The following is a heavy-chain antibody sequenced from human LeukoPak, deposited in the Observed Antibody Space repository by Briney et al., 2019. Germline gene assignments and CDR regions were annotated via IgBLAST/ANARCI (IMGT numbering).Heavy chain of an antibody. Sequence: TGGSLRLSCAASGFTFSSYAMSWVHQAPEKGLEWVSAISGSGGSTYYADSVKGRFTISRDNSKNTLYLQMNSLRAEDTAVYYCVRDDRQGSGWHFDYWGQGTLVTVSS. CDR3: VRDDRQGSGWHFDY. D-gene: IGHD6-19*01. CDR1: GFTFSSYA. J-gene: IGHJ4*02. CDR2: ISGSGGST. V-gene: IGHV3-23*01.